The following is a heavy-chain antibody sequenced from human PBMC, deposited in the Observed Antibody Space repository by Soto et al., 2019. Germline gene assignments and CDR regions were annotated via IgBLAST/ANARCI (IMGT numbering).Heavy chain of an antibody. CDR2: VIPYFGTA. Sequence: EQLVQSGAEVKKPGSSVKVSCEASGGTFSTYSISWVRQAPGHGLEWMGEVIPYFGTANHAQKFQGRVTMTVDASTSTAYMELRSLRSEDTALYYCARVRISLRRRGGHYYDDGMDVWGQGTRVTVSS. CDR1: GGTFSTYS. D-gene: IGHD3-3*01. J-gene: IGHJ6*02. V-gene: IGHV1-69*01. CDR3: ARVRISLRRRGGHYYDDGMDV.